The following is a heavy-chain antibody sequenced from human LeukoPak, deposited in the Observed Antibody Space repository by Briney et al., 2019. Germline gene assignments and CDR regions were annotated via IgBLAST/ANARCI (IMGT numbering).Heavy chain of an antibody. CDR1: GFAFSAYW. V-gene: IGHV3-74*01. CDR3: VRDLVFVWTPGDDFDF. J-gene: IGHJ4*02. CDR2: ISEDATTI. Sequence: GGSLRLSCAASGFAFSAYWMHWVRHAPGKGLEWVSRISEDATTISYADSVKGRFIISRDNSKKSLYLQMNNLRAEDTAVYYCVRDLVFVWTPGDDFDFWGQGTLVTVSS. D-gene: IGHD3-16*01.